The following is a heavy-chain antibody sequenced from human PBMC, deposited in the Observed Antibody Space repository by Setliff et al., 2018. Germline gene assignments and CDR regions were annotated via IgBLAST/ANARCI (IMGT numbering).Heavy chain of an antibody. CDR2: LHYTGST. CDR1: GDSISSGDFY. J-gene: IGHJ4*02. CDR3: ARHVLYGSWSYGITY. V-gene: IGHV4-39*01. D-gene: IGHD3-10*01. Sequence: PSETMSLTCTVSGDSISSGDFYWGWLRQPPGKGLEWIGSLHYTGSTFYNPSLKSRATVIVHTSKKQFSLKLKSMTAAYAGVYYCARHVLYGSWSYGITYWSQGTLVTVSS.